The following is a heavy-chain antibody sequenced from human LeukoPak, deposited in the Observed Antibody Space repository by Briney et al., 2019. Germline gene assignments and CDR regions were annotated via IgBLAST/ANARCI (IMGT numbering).Heavy chain of an antibody. V-gene: IGHV3-21*01. CDR2: ISSSSSYI. CDR3: AKKGYYGSEIDY. Sequence: GGSLRLSCAASGFTLSTYTMNWVRQAPGKGLEWVSSISSSSSYIYYADSVKGRFTISRDDAKNSLSLQMNSLRAEDTAVYYCAKKGYYGSEIDYWGQGTLVTVSS. D-gene: IGHD3-10*01. J-gene: IGHJ4*02. CDR1: GFTLSTYT.